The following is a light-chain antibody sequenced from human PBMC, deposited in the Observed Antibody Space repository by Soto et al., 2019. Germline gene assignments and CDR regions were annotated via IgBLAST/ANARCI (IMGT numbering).Light chain of an antibody. CDR2: GSF. V-gene: IGKV3-15*01. Sequence: EIVMTQSPATLSVSPGERVTLSCRASQSVYSNLAWYQQKPGQAPRLLIHGSFTRATGIPARFSGSGSGTEFTLTISSLQSEDSAVYYCQQFNQWPLTFGGGTKVEIK. CDR1: QSVYSN. CDR3: QQFNQWPLT. J-gene: IGKJ4*01.